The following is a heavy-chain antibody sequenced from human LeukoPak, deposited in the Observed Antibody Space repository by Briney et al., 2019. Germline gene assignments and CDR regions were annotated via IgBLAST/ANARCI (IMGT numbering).Heavy chain of an antibody. V-gene: IGHV1-46*01. CDR3: ASLPAATGSHAFDI. CDR1: GYTFTTYY. Sequence: ASVKVSCKASGYTFTTYYIHWVRQAPGQGLEWMGIINPSGGSTSYAQKFQGGVTMTRDTSTSTVYMELSGLRFEDTALYYCASLPAATGSHAFDIWGQGTMDTVSS. CDR2: INPSGGST. J-gene: IGHJ3*02. D-gene: IGHD2-2*01.